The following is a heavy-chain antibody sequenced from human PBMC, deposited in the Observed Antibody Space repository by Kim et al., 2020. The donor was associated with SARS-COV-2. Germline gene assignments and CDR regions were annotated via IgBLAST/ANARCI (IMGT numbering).Heavy chain of an antibody. CDR2: ISGSGAKT. D-gene: IGHD3-3*01. V-gene: IGHV3-23*01. Sequence: GGSLRLSCAASGFAFSTYGMSWVRQAPGKGLEWVSAISGSGAKTFYAESVKGRFTISRDNSKNTLYLQMSSLRAADSALYYCAKDLGWGLDYWGQGALVT. CDR1: GFAFSTYG. CDR3: AKDLGWGLDY. J-gene: IGHJ4*02.